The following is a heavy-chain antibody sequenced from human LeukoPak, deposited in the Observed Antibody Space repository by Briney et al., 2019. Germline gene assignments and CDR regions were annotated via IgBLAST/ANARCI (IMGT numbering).Heavy chain of an antibody. D-gene: IGHD6-19*01. V-gene: IGHV3-48*04. CDR2: ISSSSSTI. CDR3: ARDSSGWYNYGMDV. CDR1: GFTFSSYS. Sequence: GGSLRLSCAASGFTFSSYSMNWVRQAPGKGLEWVSYISSSSSTIYYADSVKGRFTISRDNAKNSLYLQMNSLRAEDTAVYYCARDSSGWYNYGMDVWGQGTTVTVSS. J-gene: IGHJ6*02.